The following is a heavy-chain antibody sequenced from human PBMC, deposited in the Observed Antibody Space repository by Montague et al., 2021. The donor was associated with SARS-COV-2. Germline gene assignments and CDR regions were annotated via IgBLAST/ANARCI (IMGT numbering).Heavy chain of an antibody. CDR2: ISYDGSNK. J-gene: IGHJ4*02. V-gene: IGHV3-30*04. Sequence: SLRLSCAASGFTFSSYAMHWVRQAPGKGLEWVAVISYDGSNKYYADSVRGRFTISRDNSKNTLYLQMNSLRAEDTAVYYCARDLAVVAATPLDDWGQGTLVTVSS. D-gene: IGHD2-15*01. CDR3: ARDLAVVAATPLDD. CDR1: GFTFSSYA.